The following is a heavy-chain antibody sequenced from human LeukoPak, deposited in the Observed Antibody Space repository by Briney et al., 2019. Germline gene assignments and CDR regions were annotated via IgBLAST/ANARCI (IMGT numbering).Heavy chain of an antibody. D-gene: IGHD6-13*01. CDR1: GGSISSYY. CDR3: ARDGSIAAAGTRGMDV. V-gene: IGHV4-4*07. CDR2: IYTSGST. J-gene: IGHJ6*02. Sequence: SETLSLTCTVSGGSISSYYWSWIRQPAGKGLEWIGRIYTSGSTNYNPSLKSRVTMSVDTSKNQFSLKLSSVTAADTAVYYCARDGSIAAAGTRGMDVWGQGTTATVSS.